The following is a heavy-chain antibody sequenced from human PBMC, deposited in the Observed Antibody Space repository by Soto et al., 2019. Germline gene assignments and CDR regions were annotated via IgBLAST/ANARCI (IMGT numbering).Heavy chain of an antibody. CDR1: GYAGTSYG. CDR2: ISAYNGNT. D-gene: IGHD6-13*01. J-gene: IGHJ5*02. CDR3: ARDGKAAAPGWFDP. Sequence: QVQLVQSGAEVKKPGASVKVSCKASGYAGTSYGISWVRQAPGQGLEWMGWISAYNGNTNYAQKIQGRVTMTTDTATSTAYMELRSLRSDDTAVYYCARDGKAAAPGWFDPWGQGTLVTVSS. V-gene: IGHV1-18*01.